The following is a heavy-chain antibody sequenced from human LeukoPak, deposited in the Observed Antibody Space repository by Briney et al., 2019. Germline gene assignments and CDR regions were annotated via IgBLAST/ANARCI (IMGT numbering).Heavy chain of an antibody. D-gene: IGHD6-13*01. CDR1: GFTFSLYS. J-gene: IGHJ4*02. CDR2: INEDGSEQ. CDR3: AKIPGIARVVDY. Sequence: GGSLRLSCAASGFTFSLYSMTWVRQAAGKGLEWVANINEDGSEQYYVDSVKGRFTISRDNAKNTLYLQMNSLRAEDTAVYYCAKIPGIARVVDYWGQGTLVTVSS. V-gene: IGHV3-7*03.